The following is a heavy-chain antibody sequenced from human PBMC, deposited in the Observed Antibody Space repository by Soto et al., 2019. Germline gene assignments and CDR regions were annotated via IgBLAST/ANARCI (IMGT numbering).Heavy chain of an antibody. CDR2: IIPIFGTA. J-gene: IGHJ6*02. CDR1: GGTFSSYA. Sequence: QVQLVQSGAEVQKPGSSVKVSCTASGGTFSSYAISWVRQAPGQGLEWMGGIIPIFGTANYAQKFQGRVTITADESTSTAYMELSSLRSEDTAVYYCATSSSWYKYYYYYYGMDVWGQGTTVTVSS. V-gene: IGHV1-69*01. CDR3: ATSSSWYKYYYYYYGMDV. D-gene: IGHD6-13*01.